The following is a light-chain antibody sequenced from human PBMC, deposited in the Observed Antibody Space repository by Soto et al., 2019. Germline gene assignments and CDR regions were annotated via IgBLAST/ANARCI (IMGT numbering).Light chain of an antibody. CDR1: QSISSY. CDR2: AAS. Sequence: DIQITQNPSSLSASVGDRVTITCRASQSISSYLNWYQQKPGKAPKLLIYAASSLQSGVPSRFSGSGSGTDFTLTISSLQPEDIATYFCQQSYRTPITFGQGTRLEIK. J-gene: IGKJ5*01. V-gene: IGKV1-39*01. CDR3: QQSYRTPIT.